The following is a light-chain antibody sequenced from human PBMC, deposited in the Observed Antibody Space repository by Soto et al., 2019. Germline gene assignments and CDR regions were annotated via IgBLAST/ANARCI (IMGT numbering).Light chain of an antibody. J-gene: IGKJ4*01. CDR1: QGIISF. CDR3: QQSFSPLTFGGGTPQLT. Sequence: IQLTQSPSSLSASLGDRVTITCRASQGIISFLTWYQQKPGKAPKLLIYAASTLHSGVPSKFSGSGSGTDFTLTISSLQPEDFATYYCQQSFSPLTFGGGTPQLTFGGGTKVDIK. V-gene: IGKV1-39*01. CDR2: AAS.